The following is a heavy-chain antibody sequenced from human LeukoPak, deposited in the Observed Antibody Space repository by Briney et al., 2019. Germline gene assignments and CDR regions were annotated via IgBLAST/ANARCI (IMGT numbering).Heavy chain of an antibody. CDR3: ASRNQWLVAFDY. CDR1: GFTFSSYA. D-gene: IGHD6-19*01. CDR2: ISGSGGST. V-gene: IGHV3-23*01. J-gene: IGHJ4*02. Sequence: PGGSLRLSCAASGFTFSSYAMSWVRQAPGKGLEWVSAISGSGGSTYYADSVKGRFTISRDNSKNTLYLQMNSLRAEDTAVYYCASRNQWLVAFDYWGQGTLVTVSS.